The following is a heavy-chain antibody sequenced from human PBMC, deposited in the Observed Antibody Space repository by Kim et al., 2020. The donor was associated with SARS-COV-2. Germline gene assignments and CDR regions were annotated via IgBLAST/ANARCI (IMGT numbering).Heavy chain of an antibody. CDR1: GFTFSSYS. D-gene: IGHD2-15*01. Sequence: GGSLRLSCAASGFTFSSYSMNWVRQAPGKGLEWVSSVSSSSSYIYYADSMKGRFTISRDNAKNSLYLQMNSLRAEDTAVYYCVREEGYCSGVSCYSAYYFDHWGQGTLVTVSS. CDR2: VSSSSSYI. CDR3: VREEGYCSGVSCYSAYYFDH. J-gene: IGHJ4*02. V-gene: IGHV3-21*01.